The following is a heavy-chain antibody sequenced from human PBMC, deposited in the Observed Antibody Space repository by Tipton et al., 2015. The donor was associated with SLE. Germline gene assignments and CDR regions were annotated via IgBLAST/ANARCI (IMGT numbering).Heavy chain of an antibody. Sequence: SLRLSCAASGFTFSSYWMSWARQAPGKGLEWVANIKQDGSNKYYVDSVKGRLTISRDNAKNSLYLQMNSLRGEDTAVYYCAREVPGGANYFDYWGQGALVTVSS. J-gene: IGHJ4*02. CDR3: AREVPGGANYFDY. CDR2: IKQDGSNK. V-gene: IGHV3-7*01. CDR1: GFTFSSYW. D-gene: IGHD3-10*01.